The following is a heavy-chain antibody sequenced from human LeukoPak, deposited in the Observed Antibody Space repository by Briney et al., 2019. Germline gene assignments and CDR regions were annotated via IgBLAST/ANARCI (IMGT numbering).Heavy chain of an antibody. CDR3: ARLVASDTAMESYYYYYGMDV. Sequence: SSETLSLTCTVSGGSISSYYWSWIRQPPGKGLEWIGYIYYSGSTNYNPSLKSRVTISVDTSKNQFSLKLSSVTAADTAVYYCARLVASDTAMESYYYYYGMDVWGQGTTVTVSS. D-gene: IGHD5-18*01. J-gene: IGHJ6*02. CDR1: GGSISSYY. CDR2: IYYSGST. V-gene: IGHV4-59*08.